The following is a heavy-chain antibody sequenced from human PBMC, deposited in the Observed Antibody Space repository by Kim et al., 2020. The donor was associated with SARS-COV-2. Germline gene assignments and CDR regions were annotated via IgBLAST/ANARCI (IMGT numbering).Heavy chain of an antibody. V-gene: IGHV4-39*07. Sequence: SETLSLTCTVSGGSISSSSYYWGWIRQPPGKGLEWIGSIYYSGSTYYNPSLKSRVTISVDTSKNQFSLKLSSVTAADTAVYYCARGILTGYYVWFDPWGQGTLVTVSS. D-gene: IGHD3-9*01. CDR1: GGSISSSSYY. J-gene: IGHJ5*02. CDR3: ARGILTGYYVWFDP. CDR2: IYYSGST.